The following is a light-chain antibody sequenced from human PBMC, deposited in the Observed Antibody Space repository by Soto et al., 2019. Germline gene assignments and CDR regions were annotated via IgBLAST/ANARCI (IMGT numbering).Light chain of an antibody. CDR3: QQYNDWPGGT. Sequence: EIVMTQSPATLSVSPGRRATLSCRASQSVSSDLAWFQQKPGQAPRLLIYDAPTRATGVPARFGGSGSGTVFTLTISSLQSEDFAVYYCQQYNDWPGGTFGQGTKLDIK. CDR1: QSVSSD. J-gene: IGKJ2*01. CDR2: DAP. V-gene: IGKV3-15*01.